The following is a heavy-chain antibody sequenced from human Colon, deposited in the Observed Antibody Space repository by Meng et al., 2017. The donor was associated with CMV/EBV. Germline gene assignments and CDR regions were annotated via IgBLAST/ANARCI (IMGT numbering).Heavy chain of an antibody. J-gene: IGHJ6*02. CDR3: ARNSRYYYYGMDV. D-gene: IGHD2-21*01. V-gene: IGHV4-61*01. CDR1: GGSVSSGSYY. Sequence: SETLSLTCTVSGGSVSSGSYYWSWIRQPPGKGLEWIGYIYYSGSTNYNPSLKSRVTISVDTSKNQFSLKLSSVTAADTAVCYCARNSRYYYYGMDVWGQGTTVTVSS. CDR2: IYYSGST.